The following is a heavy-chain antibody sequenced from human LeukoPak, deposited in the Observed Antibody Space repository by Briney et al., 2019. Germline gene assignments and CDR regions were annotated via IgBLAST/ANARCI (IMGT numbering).Heavy chain of an antibody. J-gene: IGHJ4*02. CDR3: ARVPPPEYCSSTSCRAGVFDY. CDR1: GDSITSSAFY. D-gene: IGHD2-2*01. V-gene: IGHV4-61*08. CDR2: IYYSGST. Sequence: SETLSLTCTVSGDSITSSAFYWGWIRQAPGKGLEWIGYIYYSGSTNYNPSLKSRVTISVDTSKNQFSLKLSSVTAADTAVYYCARVPPPEYCSSTSCRAGVFDYWGQGTLVTVSS.